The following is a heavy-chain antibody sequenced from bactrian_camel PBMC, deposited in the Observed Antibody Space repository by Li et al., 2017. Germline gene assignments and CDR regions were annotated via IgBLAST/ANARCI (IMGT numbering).Heavy chain of an antibody. CDR1: GNTYSTYC. CDR2: IYIGGGFI. V-gene: IGHV3S40*01. Sequence: VQLVESGGGSVQAGGSLRLSCVVSGNTYSTYCMGWFRQAPGKEREGVARIYIGGGFIYYADSVKGRFTISRDNAKNTVYLQMNNLTPEDTAMYYCAADSRLWCNRATVLQYQFRGQGTQVTVS. J-gene: IGHJ4*01. D-gene: IGHD3*01.